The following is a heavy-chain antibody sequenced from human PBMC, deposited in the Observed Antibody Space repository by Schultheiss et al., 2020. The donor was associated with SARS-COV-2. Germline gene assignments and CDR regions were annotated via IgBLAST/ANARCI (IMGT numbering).Heavy chain of an antibody. V-gene: IGHV3-7*01. J-gene: IGHJ4*02. CDR1: GFTFSNAW. D-gene: IGHD5-24*01. CDR3: AREGRVEMATILYFDY. CDR2: IKQDGSEK. Sequence: GGSLRLSCAASGFTFSNAWMSWVRQAPGKGLEWVANIKQDGSEKYYVDSVKGRFTISRDNAKNSLYLQMNSLRAEDTAVYYCAREGRVEMATILYFDYWGQGTLVTVSS.